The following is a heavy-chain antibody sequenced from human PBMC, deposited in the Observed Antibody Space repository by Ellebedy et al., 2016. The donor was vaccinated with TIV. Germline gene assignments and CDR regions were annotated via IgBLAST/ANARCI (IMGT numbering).Heavy chain of an antibody. Sequence: PGGSLRLSCAASGFTVSSYFMSWVRQPPGKGLEWVSIIYRDGPTNYTDSVKGRFTISTDNSKNTLFLQMDSLRVEDTAVYYCARDPGGGGSYGDNWFDPWGQGTLVTVSS. CDR1: GFTVSSYF. V-gene: IGHV3-66*01. D-gene: IGHD3-16*01. J-gene: IGHJ5*02. CDR3: ARDPGGGGSYGDNWFDP. CDR2: IYRDGPT.